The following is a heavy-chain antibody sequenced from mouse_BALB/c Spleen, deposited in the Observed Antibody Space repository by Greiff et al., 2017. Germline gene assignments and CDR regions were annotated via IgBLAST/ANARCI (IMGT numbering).Heavy chain of an antibody. Sequence: QVQLQQPGAELVKPGASVKLSCKASGYTFTSYWMHWVKKRPGHGLEWIGEINPSNGRTNYNEKFKSKATLTADKSSSTAYMQLSSLTSEDSAVYYCARLYDGYYGAMDYWGQGTSVTVSS. CDR2: INPSNGRT. V-gene: IGHV1S81*02. J-gene: IGHJ4*01. CDR3: ARLYDGYYGAMDY. CDR1: GYTFTSYW. D-gene: IGHD2-3*01.